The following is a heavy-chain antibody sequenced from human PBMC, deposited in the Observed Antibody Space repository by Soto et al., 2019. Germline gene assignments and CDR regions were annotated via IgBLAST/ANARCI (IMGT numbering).Heavy chain of an antibody. Sequence: GASVKVSCKVSGYTLTELSMHWVRQAPGKGLEWMGGFDPEDGETIYAQKFQGRVTMTEDTSTDTAYMELSSLRSEDTAVYYCATLTGSTTYYYYGRDVWGQGTRVTASS. J-gene: IGHJ6*02. CDR3: ATLTGSTTYYYYGRDV. CDR2: FDPEDGET. V-gene: IGHV1-24*01. CDR1: GYTLTELS. D-gene: IGHD1-1*01.